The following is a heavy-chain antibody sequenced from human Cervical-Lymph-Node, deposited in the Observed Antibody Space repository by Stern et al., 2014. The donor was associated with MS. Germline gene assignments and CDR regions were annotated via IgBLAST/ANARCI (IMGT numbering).Heavy chain of an antibody. V-gene: IGHV1-69*01. Sequence: VQLVESGAEVTKPWSSVTVSCKASGCTFRKFPISCVRQAPGHGLEWMGGLFPVLGTPTYAQELRGRVTITADVSTSTVYMELSSLRSDDTAVYYCARSSETSDRWYSLGYDLWGQGTLVTVSS. CDR3: ARSSETSDRWYSLGYDL. D-gene: IGHD6-13*01. CDR1: GCTFRKFP. CDR2: LFPVLGTP. J-gene: IGHJ5*02.